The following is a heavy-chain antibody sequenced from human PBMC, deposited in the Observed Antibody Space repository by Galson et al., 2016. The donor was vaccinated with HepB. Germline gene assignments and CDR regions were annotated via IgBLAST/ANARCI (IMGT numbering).Heavy chain of an antibody. J-gene: IGHJ6*02. CDR3: ARHLFGSSSDYYGMDV. D-gene: IGHD6-6*01. CDR2: IYPGDSDT. V-gene: IGHV5-51*01. Sequence: QSGAEVKEPGESLTISCKGSGYRFTNHWIGWVRQMPGKGLEWMGIIYPGDSDTRYSPSFQGQVTISADKSIGTAYLQWSSLKASDTAMYYCARHLFGSSSDYYGMDVWGQGTTVTVSS. CDR1: GYRFTNHW.